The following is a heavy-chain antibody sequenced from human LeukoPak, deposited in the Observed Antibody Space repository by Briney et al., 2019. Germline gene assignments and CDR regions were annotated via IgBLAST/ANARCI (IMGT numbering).Heavy chain of an antibody. J-gene: IGHJ4*02. CDR2: IIPILGMA. Sequence: ASVKVSCKASGGTFSSYAISWVRQAPGQGLEWMGRIIPILGMANYAQKFQGRVTITADKSTSTAYMELSSLRSEDTAVYYCARDAYYGDYHYFDYWGQGTLVTVSS. CDR3: ARDAYYGDYHYFDY. D-gene: IGHD4-17*01. CDR1: GGTFSSYA. V-gene: IGHV1-69*04.